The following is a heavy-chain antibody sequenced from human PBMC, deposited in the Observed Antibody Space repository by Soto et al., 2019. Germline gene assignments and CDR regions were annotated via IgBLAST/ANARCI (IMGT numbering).Heavy chain of an antibody. J-gene: IGHJ6*02. D-gene: IGHD3-3*01. CDR1: GGSFSGYY. Sequence: PSQTLSLTCAVYGGSFSGYYWSWIRRPPEKGLEWIGEINHSGSTNYNPSLKSRVTISVDTSKNQFSLKLSSVTAADTAVYYCASRPSMRDFCSVYWDYYDYYGMHVSGPGTTGTLSS. CDR3: ASRPSMRDFCSVYWDYYDYYGMHV. V-gene: IGHV4-34*01. CDR2: INHSGST.